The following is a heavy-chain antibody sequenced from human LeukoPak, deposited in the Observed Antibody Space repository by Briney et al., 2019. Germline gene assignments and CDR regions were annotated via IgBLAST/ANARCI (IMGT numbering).Heavy chain of an antibody. CDR2: ASGDDGRT. D-gene: IGHD2-15*01. Sequence: ASVKVSCKASGYTFTTYGISWVRQAPGHGPEWMGWASGDDGRTYYGQKFQDSVTMPKATSTTTVYMELRSLRSDDTAVYYCARDWHCSGGRCENCFDPWGQGTLVIVSS. J-gene: IGHJ5*02. CDR3: ARDWHCSGGRCENCFDP. V-gene: IGHV1-18*01. CDR1: GYTFTTYG.